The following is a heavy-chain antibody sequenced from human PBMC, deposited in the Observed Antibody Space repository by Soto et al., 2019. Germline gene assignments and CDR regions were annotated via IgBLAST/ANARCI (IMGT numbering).Heavy chain of an antibody. CDR1: GGSISSVNYY. V-gene: IGHV4-39*02. D-gene: IGHD6-6*01. Sequence: QLQLQESGPGLVKPSETLSLTCSVSGGSISSVNYYWGWIRQPPGKGLEWIGTLYYSGSFSYNPSLRTRIPISVDTATNHFSLKLTSVTAADTAMYYWARFSIEARGGFDFWGQGTLVTVSS. CDR3: ARFSIEARGGFDF. CDR2: LYYSGSF. J-gene: IGHJ4*02.